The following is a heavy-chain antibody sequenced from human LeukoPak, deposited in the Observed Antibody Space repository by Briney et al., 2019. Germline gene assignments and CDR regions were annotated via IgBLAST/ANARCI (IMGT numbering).Heavy chain of an antibody. J-gene: IGHJ4*02. CDR2: INPSGGST. CDR1: RYSSIPNK. CDR3: AIDFDC. Sequence: ASVKISSESPRYSSIPNKMHSVRQAPGQGLEWMGIINPSGGSTRYAQKFQGRVTMTTDMSTSTVYMELSSLRSEDTGVYYCAIDFDCWGQGTLVTVSS. V-gene: IGHV1-46*01.